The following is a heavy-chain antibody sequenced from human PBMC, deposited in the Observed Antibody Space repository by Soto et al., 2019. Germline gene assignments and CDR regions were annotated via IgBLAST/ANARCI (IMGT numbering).Heavy chain of an antibody. CDR2: INVGNGNT. CDR1: GYTYISYS. Sequence: ASVKVSCKASGYTYISYSMHWVRQAPGQRLEWMGWINVGNGNTKYYTDSVKGRFTISRDNSKNTLYLQMNSLRAEDTAVYYCARDMNYYDSSGPPLPYYHYALDVWDQGTTVTVS. V-gene: IGHV1-3*01. J-gene: IGHJ6*02. D-gene: IGHD3-22*01. CDR3: ARDMNYYDSSGPPLPYYHYALDV.